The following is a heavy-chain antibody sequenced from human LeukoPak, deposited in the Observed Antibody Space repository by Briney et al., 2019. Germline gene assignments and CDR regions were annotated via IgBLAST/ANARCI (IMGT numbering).Heavy chain of an antibody. CDR1: GGAISSYY. D-gene: IGHD4-17*01. J-gene: IGHJ4*02. Sequence: PSETLSLTCTVSGGAISSYYWSWIRQPPGKGLEWIGYIYYSGGTNYNPSLNSRVTISIDTSKKQFTLNLTSVTAADTAVYYCARGEDGTGDYRPTYFDSWGQGTLVTVSS. CDR3: ARGEDGTGDYRPTYFDS. V-gene: IGHV4-59*12. CDR2: IYYSGGT.